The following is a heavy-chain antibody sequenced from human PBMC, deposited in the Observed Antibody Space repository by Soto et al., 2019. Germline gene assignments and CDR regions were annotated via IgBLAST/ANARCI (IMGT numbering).Heavy chain of an antibody. D-gene: IGHD6-19*01. CDR3: VRAEDSSGWYDDYYGMDV. V-gene: IGHV3-74*01. CDR2: INSDGSST. Sequence: EVQLVESGGGLVQPGGSLRLSCAASGFTFSSYWMHWVRQAPGKGLVWVSRINSDGSSTSYADSVKGRFTISRDNAKNTLYLQMNSLRAEDTAVYYCVRAEDSSGWYDDYYGMDVWGQGTTVTVSS. J-gene: IGHJ6*02. CDR1: GFTFSSYW.